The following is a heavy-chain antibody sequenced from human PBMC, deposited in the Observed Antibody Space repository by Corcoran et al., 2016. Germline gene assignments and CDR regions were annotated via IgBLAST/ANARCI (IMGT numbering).Heavy chain of an antibody. CDR2: IKYDGSEK. D-gene: IGHD3-3*01. Sequence: EVQLVESGGGLVQPGGSLRRSCAASGFTFSSYWITWVRQAPGRGLEWVANIKYDGSEKYYVDSVKGRFTISRDNAKNSLSLQMSSLRAEDTAVYYCAREKSGSSLEYWGQGTLVTVSS. CDR3: AREKSGSSLEY. J-gene: IGHJ4*02. V-gene: IGHV3-7*01. CDR1: GFTFSSYW.